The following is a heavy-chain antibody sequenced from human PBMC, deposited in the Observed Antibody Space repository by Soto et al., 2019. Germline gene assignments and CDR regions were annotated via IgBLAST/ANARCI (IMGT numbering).Heavy chain of an antibody. J-gene: IGHJ3*02. CDR3: ARDQCSSTSCYALDAFDI. CDR1: GFTFSSYS. CDR2: ISSSSSTI. D-gene: IGHD2-2*01. Sequence: QPGGSLRLSCAASGFTFSSYSMNWVRQAPGKGLEWVSYISSSSSTIYYADSVKGRFTISRDNAKNSLYLQMNSLRAEDTAVYYCARDQCSSTSCYALDAFDIWGQGTMVTVSS. V-gene: IGHV3-48*01.